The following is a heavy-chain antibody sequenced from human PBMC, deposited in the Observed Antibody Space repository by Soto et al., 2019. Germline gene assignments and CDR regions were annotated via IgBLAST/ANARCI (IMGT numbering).Heavy chain of an antibody. Sequence: GASVKVSCKVSGYTLTELSMHWVRQAPGKGLEWMGGFDPEDGETIYAQKFQGRVTMTEDTSTDTAYMELSSLRSEDTAVYYCAGQHIVVVVAQRQCWFDPWGQGTLVTVSS. D-gene: IGHD2-15*01. V-gene: IGHV1-24*01. J-gene: IGHJ5*02. CDR2: FDPEDGET. CDR1: GYTLTELS. CDR3: AGQHIVVVVAQRQCWFDP.